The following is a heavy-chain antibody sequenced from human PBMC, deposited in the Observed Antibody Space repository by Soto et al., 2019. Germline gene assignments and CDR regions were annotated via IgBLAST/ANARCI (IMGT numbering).Heavy chain of an antibody. V-gene: IGHV4-34*01. CDR3: AGGGRITIFGVVTSYYYYGMDV. J-gene: IGHJ6*02. CDR1: GGSFSGYY. CDR2: INHSGST. D-gene: IGHD3-3*01. Sequence: PSETLSLTCAVYGGSFSGYYWSWIRQPPGKGLEWIGEINHSGSTNYNPSLKSRVTISVDTSKNQFSLKLSSVTAADTAVYYCAGGGRITIFGVVTSYYYYGMDVWGQGTTVTVSS.